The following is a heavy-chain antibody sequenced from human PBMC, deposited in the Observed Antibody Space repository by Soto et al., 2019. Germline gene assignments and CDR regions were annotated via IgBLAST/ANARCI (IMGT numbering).Heavy chain of an antibody. CDR2: IYPGDSDT. Sequence: GESLNISCKVSGYSFTSYWIGWVLQMPGKGLEWMGIIYPGDSDTRYSPSFQGQVTISADKSISTAYLQWSSLKASDTAMYYCATGYYNDYYYYGMDVWGQGTTVTVSS. CDR3: ATGYYNDYYYYGMDV. CDR1: GYSFTSYW. J-gene: IGHJ6*02. V-gene: IGHV5-51*01. D-gene: IGHD3-9*01.